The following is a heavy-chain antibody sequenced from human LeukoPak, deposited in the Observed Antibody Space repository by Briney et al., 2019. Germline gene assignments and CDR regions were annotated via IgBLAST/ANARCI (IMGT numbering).Heavy chain of an antibody. CDR1: GYTFTSYY. CDR3: ARARGDLDAFDI. CDR2: INPNSGGT. J-gene: IGHJ3*02. Sequence: ASVKVSCKASGYTFTSYYMHWVRQAPGQGLEWMGWINPNSGGTNYAQKFQGRVTMTRDTSISTAYMELSRLRSDDTAVYYCARARGDLDAFDIWGQGTMVTVSS. V-gene: IGHV1-2*02. D-gene: IGHD2-21*02.